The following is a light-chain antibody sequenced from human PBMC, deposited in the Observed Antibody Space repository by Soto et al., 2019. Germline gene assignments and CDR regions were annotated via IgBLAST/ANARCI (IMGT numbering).Light chain of an antibody. CDR1: SSDVGSYNY. V-gene: IGLV2-8*01. CDR3: SSYAGTNNVV. J-gene: IGLJ2*01. CDR2: EVS. Sequence: QSVLTQPPSASGSPGQSVTISCTGTSSDVGSYNYVSWYQQHPGKAPELMIYEVSKRPSGVPDRFFGSKSGNTASLTVSGLQAEDEADYYCSSYAGTNNVVFGGGTKLTVL.